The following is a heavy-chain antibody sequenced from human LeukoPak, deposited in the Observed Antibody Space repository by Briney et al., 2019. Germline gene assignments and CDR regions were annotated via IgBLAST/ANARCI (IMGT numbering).Heavy chain of an antibody. Sequence: PGGSLGLSCAASGFTFSSYAMSWVRQAPGKGLEWVSAISGSGGSTYYADSVKGRFTISRDNSKNTLYLQMNSLRAEDTAVYYCADYSNYIEYFQHWGQGTLVTVSS. J-gene: IGHJ1*01. CDR3: ADYSNYIEYFQH. V-gene: IGHV3-23*01. CDR1: GFTFSSYA. D-gene: IGHD4-4*01. CDR2: ISGSGGST.